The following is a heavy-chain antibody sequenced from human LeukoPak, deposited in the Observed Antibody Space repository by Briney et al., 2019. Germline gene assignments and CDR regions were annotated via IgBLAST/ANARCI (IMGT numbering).Heavy chain of an antibody. CDR1: GFTFSDYY. CDR2: ISSSSSYT. Sequence: GGSLRLSCAASGFTFSDYYMSWIRQAPGKGLEWVSCISSSSSYTNYADSVKGRFTISRDNAKNSLYLQMNSLRAEDTAVYYCARARGAAARRTFDYWGQGTLVTVSS. CDR3: ARARGAAARRTFDY. V-gene: IGHV3-11*06. J-gene: IGHJ4*02. D-gene: IGHD6-13*01.